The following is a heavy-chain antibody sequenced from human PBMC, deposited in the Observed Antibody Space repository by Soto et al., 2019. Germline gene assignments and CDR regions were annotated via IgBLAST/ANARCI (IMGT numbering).Heavy chain of an antibody. CDR3: ARVGSCTGSSCYSMDV. D-gene: IGHD2-2*01. CDR1: GFSFSSYG. V-gene: IGHV3-21*01. CDR2: IYSTSIYR. Sequence: SLRLSCAASGFSFSSYGMNWVRQAPGRGLEWVSFIYSTSIYRYYADSVTGRFTISRDNAKNSMYLQMNSLRAEDTAVYYCARVGSCTGSSCYSMDVCGQGTTVTVSS. J-gene: IGHJ6*02.